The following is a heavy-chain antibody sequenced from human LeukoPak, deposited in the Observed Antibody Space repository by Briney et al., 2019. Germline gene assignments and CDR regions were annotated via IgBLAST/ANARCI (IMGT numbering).Heavy chain of an antibody. Sequence: GGSLRLSCAASGFTFSSYAMSWVRQAPGKGLEWVSAISGSGGSTYYADSVKGRFTISRDNSKNTLYLQMNSLRAEDTAVYYCAKDRGYSGYDQGLFDYWGQGTLVTVSS. V-gene: IGHV3-23*01. CDR2: ISGSGGST. D-gene: IGHD5-12*01. CDR3: AKDRGYSGYDQGLFDY. CDR1: GFTFSSYA. J-gene: IGHJ4*02.